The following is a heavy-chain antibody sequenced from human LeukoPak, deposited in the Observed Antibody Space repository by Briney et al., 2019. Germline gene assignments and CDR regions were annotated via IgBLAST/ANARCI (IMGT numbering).Heavy chain of an antibody. CDR2: IYYSGST. Sequence: SETLSLTCTVSGGSISSYYWSWIRQPPGKELEWIGYIYYSGSTNYNPSLKSRVTISVDTSKNQFSLKLSSVTAADTAVYYCATFMVRGVIAYAFDIWGQGTMVTVSS. D-gene: IGHD3-10*01. CDR3: ATFMVRGVIAYAFDI. V-gene: IGHV4-59*01. J-gene: IGHJ3*02. CDR1: GGSISSYY.